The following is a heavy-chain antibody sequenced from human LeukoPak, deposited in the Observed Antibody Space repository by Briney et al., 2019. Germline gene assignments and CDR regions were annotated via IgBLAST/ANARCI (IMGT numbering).Heavy chain of an antibody. V-gene: IGHV4-30-4*01. CDR3: ARVNDSSGYSNYFDY. J-gene: IGHJ4*02. CDR1: SGSISSGDYY. CDR2: IYYSGST. Sequence: SEPLSLTCTLSSGSISSGDYYWSWIRQPPGKGLEWIGYIYYSGSTYYNPSLKSRVTISVDTSKNQFSLKLSSVTAADTAVYYCARVNDSSGYSNYFDYWGQGTLVTVSS. D-gene: IGHD3-22*01.